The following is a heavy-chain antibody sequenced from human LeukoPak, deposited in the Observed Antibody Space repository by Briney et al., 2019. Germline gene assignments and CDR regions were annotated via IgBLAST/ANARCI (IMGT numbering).Heavy chain of an antibody. CDR2: IYYSGST. V-gene: IGHV4-59*01. Sequence: SETLSLTCTVSGGSISSYQLSWIRQPPGTGLEWIGYIYYSGSTDYNPPLKRRVTITFGTSKNPLSLKLSSVTAADTAVYYCARSPPFSLLRGAFEMDVWGKGTTVTISS. CDR3: ARSPPFSLLRGAFEMDV. J-gene: IGHJ6*04. CDR1: GGSISSYQ. D-gene: IGHD3-10*01.